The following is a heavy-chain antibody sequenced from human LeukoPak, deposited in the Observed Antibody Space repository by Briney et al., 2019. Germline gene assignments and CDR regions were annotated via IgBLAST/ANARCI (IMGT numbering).Heavy chain of an antibody. CDR2: ISFDGTNK. V-gene: IGHV3-30*03. CDR1: GFTFSHYA. CDR3: ARDMGTYCSGTTCYAGHFDL. J-gene: IGHJ4*02. Sequence: GRSLRLSCAASGFTFSHYAMHWVRQAPGKGLEWVAVISFDGTNKFYADSVKGRFTISRDNSKNALYLQMNSLRAEDTAVYYCARDMGTYCSGTTCYAGHFDLWGQGTLVTVSS. D-gene: IGHD2-2*01.